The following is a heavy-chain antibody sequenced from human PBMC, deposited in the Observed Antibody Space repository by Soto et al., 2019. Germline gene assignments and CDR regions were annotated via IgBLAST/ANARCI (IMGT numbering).Heavy chain of an antibody. D-gene: IGHD6-13*01. J-gene: IGHJ6*02. Sequence: PSETLSLTCSGSCGSISTYYWSWIRQPAGKGLEWIGCIYRSGGTNFNPSLMSRVSMSVDTSKNQFSLKLSSVVAADTAVYYCARGAAAGVDYGMDVWGQGTTVTVSS. V-gene: IGHV4-4*07. CDR2: IYRSGGT. CDR3: ARGAAAGVDYGMDV. CDR1: CGSISTYY.